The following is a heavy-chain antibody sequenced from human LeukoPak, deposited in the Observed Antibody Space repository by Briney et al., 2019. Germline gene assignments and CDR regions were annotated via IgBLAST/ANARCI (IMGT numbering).Heavy chain of an antibody. CDR2: INPNSGGT. J-gene: IGHJ5*02. CDR3: AREACSSTSCYNSNWFDP. CDR1: GGTFSSYA. Sequence: ASVKVSCKASGGTFSSYAISWVRQAPGQGLEWMGGINPNSGGTNYAQKFQGRVTMTRDTSISTAYMELSRLRSDDTAVYYCAREACSSTSCYNSNWFDPWGQGTLVTVSS. V-gene: IGHV1-2*02. D-gene: IGHD2-2*02.